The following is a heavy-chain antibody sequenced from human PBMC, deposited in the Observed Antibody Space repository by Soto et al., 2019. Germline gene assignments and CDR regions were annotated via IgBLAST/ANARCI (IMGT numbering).Heavy chain of an antibody. J-gene: IGHJ6*02. Sequence: GGSLRLSCAASGFTFSSYAMHWVRQAPGKGLEWVAVISYDGSNKYYADSVKGRFTISRDNSKNTLYLQMNSLRAEDTAVYYCARDNYDYGDYYYYYYGMDVWGQGTTVTVSS. V-gene: IGHV3-30-3*01. CDR3: ARDNYDYGDYYYYYYGMDV. CDR1: GFTFSSYA. CDR2: ISYDGSNK. D-gene: IGHD4-17*01.